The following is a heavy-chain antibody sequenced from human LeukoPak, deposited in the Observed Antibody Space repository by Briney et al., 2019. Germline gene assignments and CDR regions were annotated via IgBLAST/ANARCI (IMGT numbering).Heavy chain of an antibody. CDR3: ARDRRVSRGFDS. CDR1: GDSVSSNSAA. Sequence: SQTLSLTCVISGDSVSSNSAAWNWIRQSPSRGLEWLGRTYFKFRWFNDYAGSVTGRITINPDTSRNQFFLQLRSMTPDDTAVYYCARDRRVSRGFDSWGQGTLVTVSS. D-gene: IGHD3-10*01. V-gene: IGHV6-1*01. CDR2: TYFKFRWFN. J-gene: IGHJ4*02.